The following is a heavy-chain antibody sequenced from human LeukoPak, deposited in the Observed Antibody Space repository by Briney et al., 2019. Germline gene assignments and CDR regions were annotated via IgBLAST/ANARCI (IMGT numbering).Heavy chain of an antibody. CDR1: GGSISSYY. J-gene: IGHJ2*01. V-gene: IGHV4-59*01. CDR3: ARQGSGWYFDL. Sequence: PSETLSLTXTVSGGSISSYYWSWIRQPPGKGLEWIGYIYYSGITNYNPSLKSQVTISVDPSKDQFSLKLSSVTAADTAVYYCARQGSGWYFDLWGRGTLVTVX. CDR2: IYYSGIT.